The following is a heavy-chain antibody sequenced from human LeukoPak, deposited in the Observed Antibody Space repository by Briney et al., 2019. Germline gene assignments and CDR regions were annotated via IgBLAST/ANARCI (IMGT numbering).Heavy chain of an antibody. CDR2: ISDSSSYI. V-gene: IGHV3-21*01. D-gene: IGHD6-13*01. Sequence: PGGSLRLSCAASGFTFSSYRMNWVRQAPGKGLEWVSSISDSSSYIYHADTVKGRFTISRDNAKNSLYLQMNSLRAEDTAVYYCARVWGQLVDFWGQGTLLTVSS. J-gene: IGHJ4*02. CDR3: ARVWGQLVDF. CDR1: GFTFSSYR.